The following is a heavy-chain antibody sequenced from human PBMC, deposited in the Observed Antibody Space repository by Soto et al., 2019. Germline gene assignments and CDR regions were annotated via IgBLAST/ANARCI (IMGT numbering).Heavy chain of an antibody. J-gene: IGHJ4*02. CDR1: GFTFSSYS. CDR3: ASKGAPFHYYGSGSSDY. Sequence: GGSLRLSCAASGFTFSSYSMNWVRQAPGKGLEWVSSISSSSSYIYYADSVKGRFTISRDNAKNSLYLQMNSLRAEDTAVYYYASKGAPFHYYGSGSSDYWGQGTLVTVSS. CDR2: ISSSSSYI. V-gene: IGHV3-21*01. D-gene: IGHD3-10*01.